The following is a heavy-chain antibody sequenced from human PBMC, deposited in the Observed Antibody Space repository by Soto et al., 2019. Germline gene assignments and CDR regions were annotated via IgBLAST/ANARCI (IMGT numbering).Heavy chain of an antibody. V-gene: IGHV4-39*07. CDR3: ARDQRSWYNWFDP. D-gene: IGHD6-13*01. Sequence: SETLSLTCIVSGDSISSSGHYWGWIRQPPGKGLEWIGNIYYSGSTYYNPSLKSRVTISVDTSKDQFSLKLSSVTAADTAVYYCARDQRSWYNWFDPWGQGTLVTVS. J-gene: IGHJ5*02. CDR2: IYYSGST. CDR1: GDSISSSGHY.